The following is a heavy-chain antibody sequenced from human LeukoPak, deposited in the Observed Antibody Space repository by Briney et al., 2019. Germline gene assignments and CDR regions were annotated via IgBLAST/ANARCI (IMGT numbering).Heavy chain of an antibody. Sequence: GGSLRLSCAASGFTFSIYAMSWVRQAPGKGLEWVSAISGSGGSTYYADSVKGRFTISRDNSKNTLHLQMNNLRAEDTAVYYCAKSSSYYYYGMDVWGQGTTVTVSS. J-gene: IGHJ6*02. V-gene: IGHV3-23*01. CDR1: GFTFSIYA. CDR3: AKSSSYYYYGMDV. CDR2: ISGSGGST.